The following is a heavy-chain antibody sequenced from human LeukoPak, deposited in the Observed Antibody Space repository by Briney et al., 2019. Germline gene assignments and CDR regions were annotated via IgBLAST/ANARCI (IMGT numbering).Heavy chain of an antibody. V-gene: IGHV5-51*01. CDR3: AKYLRWLNSPDPPEDY. D-gene: IGHD5-18*01. CDR2: ISPGGSTT. Sequence: GESLKISCKGSGYSFIDNWIAWVREMPGKGLEWMWIISPGGSTTTYSPSFQGHVTISVDMSINTAYLQWGSLKASDTAIYYCAKYLRWLNSPDPPEDYWGQGTLVTVST. CDR1: GYSFIDNW. J-gene: IGHJ4*02.